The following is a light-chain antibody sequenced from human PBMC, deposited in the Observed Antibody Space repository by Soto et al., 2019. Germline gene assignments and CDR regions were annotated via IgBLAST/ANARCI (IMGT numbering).Light chain of an antibody. CDR2: AAS. CDR3: HQSYSTPTVT. V-gene: IGKV1-39*01. CDR1: QSIRSY. J-gene: IGKJ1*01. Sequence: DIQMTQSPSSLSASVGDRVTITCRASQSIRSYLNWYQQKPGKAPKLLIYAASSLQSGVPSRFSGSGSGTDCTLIISSLQPEDFATYYCHQSYSTPTVTFGQGTKVEI.